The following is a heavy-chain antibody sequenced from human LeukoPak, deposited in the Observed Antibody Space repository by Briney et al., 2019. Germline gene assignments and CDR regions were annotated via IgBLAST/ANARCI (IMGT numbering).Heavy chain of an antibody. CDR3: ARDIAAAGPRGDV. CDR2: ISYDGSNK. D-gene: IGHD6-13*01. J-gene: IGHJ6*02. CDR1: GFTFSSYG. V-gene: IGHV3-30*03. Sequence: GGSLRLSCAASGFTFSSYGMHWVRQAPGKGLEWVAVISYDGSNKYYADSVKGRFTISRDNSKNTLYLQMNSLRAEDTAVYYCARDIAAAGPRGDVWGQGTTVTVSS.